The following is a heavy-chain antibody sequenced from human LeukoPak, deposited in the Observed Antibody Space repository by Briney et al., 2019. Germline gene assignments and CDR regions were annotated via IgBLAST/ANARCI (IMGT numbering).Heavy chain of an antibody. D-gene: IGHD3-9*01. J-gene: IGHJ4*02. CDR3: ARDIGYYDILTGYHPIDY. CDR2: ISAYNGNT. CDR1: GYTFTSYG. V-gene: IGHV1-18*01. Sequence: ASVKVSCEASGYTFTSYGISWVRQAPGQGLEWMGWISAYNGNTNYAQKLQGRVTMTTDTSTSTAYMELRSLRSDDTAVYYCARDIGYYDILTGYHPIDYWGQGTLVTVSS.